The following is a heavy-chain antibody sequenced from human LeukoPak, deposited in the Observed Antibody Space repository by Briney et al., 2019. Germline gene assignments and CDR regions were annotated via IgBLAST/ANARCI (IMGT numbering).Heavy chain of an antibody. CDR3: ARADPNASGYFYRFNWFDP. D-gene: IGHD3-10*01. CDR1: GGSMSSYY. V-gene: IGHV4-59*01. J-gene: IGHJ5*02. CDR2: IYSSGST. Sequence: SETLSLTCTVSGGSMSSYYWNWVRQPPGKGLEWIGNIYSSGSTDYNPSLKSRVTISLDTSKFQFSLRLNSVTAADTAVYYCARADPNASGYFYRFNWFDPWGQGALVTVSS.